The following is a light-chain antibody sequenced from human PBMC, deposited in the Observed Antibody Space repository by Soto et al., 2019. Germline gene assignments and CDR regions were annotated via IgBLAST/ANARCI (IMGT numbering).Light chain of an antibody. J-gene: IGKJ1*01. CDR1: QYINTR. CDR3: HQRQSWPRT. Sequence: EFVLTQSPATLSVSPGDRVTLSCRASQYINTRLAWYQHRPGQAPRLLIYQTSIRAAGIPARFSASGTGTDFTLTISDVQPEDFAVYYCHQRQSWPRTFGQGTKVDNK. CDR2: QTS. V-gene: IGKV3D-15*03.